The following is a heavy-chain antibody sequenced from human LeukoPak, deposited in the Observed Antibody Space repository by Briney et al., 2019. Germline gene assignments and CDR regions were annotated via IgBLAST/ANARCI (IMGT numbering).Heavy chain of an antibody. Sequence: GGSLRLSCAASGFTFSAYAMHWVRQAPGKGLEWVAVVSYDGSNKYYADSVKGRFTISRDNSKNTLYLQMGSLRAEDMAVYYYARAAAMVRGVMEDWGQGTLVTVSS. D-gene: IGHD3-10*01. V-gene: IGHV3-30*14. J-gene: IGHJ4*02. CDR3: ARAAAMVRGVMED. CDR2: VSYDGSNK. CDR1: GFTFSAYA.